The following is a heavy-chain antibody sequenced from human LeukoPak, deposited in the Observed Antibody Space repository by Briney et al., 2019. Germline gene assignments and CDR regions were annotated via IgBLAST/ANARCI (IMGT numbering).Heavy chain of an antibody. CDR1: GDSVSSINGA. CDR2: TYFRSQWYY. CDR3: ARDVANTGWYTFDY. Sequence: SQTLSLTCAISGDSVSSINGAWNWIRQSPSRGLEWLGRTYFRSQWYYDYAVSFKGRITINPDTSNNQFSLLPTSVTPEDTAVYYCARDVANTGWYTFDYWGQGTLVTVSS. J-gene: IGHJ4*02. V-gene: IGHV6-1*01. D-gene: IGHD6-19*01.